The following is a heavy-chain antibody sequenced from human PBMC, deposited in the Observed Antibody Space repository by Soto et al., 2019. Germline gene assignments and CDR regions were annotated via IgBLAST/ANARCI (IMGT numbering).Heavy chain of an antibody. CDR2: IYYSGST. CDR1: GGSISSSSYY. CDR3: ARLPVAREYSGYDYEFGVDY. V-gene: IGHV4-39*01. D-gene: IGHD5-12*01. J-gene: IGHJ4*02. Sequence: QLQLQESGPGLVKPSETLSLTCTVSGGSISSSSYYWGWIRQPPGKGLEWIGSIYYSGSTYYNPSLKSRVTISVDTSKNQFSLKLSSVTAADTAVYYCARLPVAREYSGYDYEFGVDYWGQGTLVTVSS.